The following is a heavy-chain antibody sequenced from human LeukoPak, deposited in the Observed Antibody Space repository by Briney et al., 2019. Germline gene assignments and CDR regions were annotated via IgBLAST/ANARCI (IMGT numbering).Heavy chain of an antibody. CDR2: ISSDNTYT. CDR1: GFTSSDYY. J-gene: IGHJ4*02. CDR3: VRGGPYGDYDAY. V-gene: IGHV3-11*06. Sequence: GGSLRLSCAVSGFTSSDYYMSWVRQAPGKEMECVSYISSDNTYTNYADSVRGRFTISRDKAKNLLYLQMNSLRAEDTAVYYCVRGGPYGDYDAYWGQGTLVTVSS. D-gene: IGHD4-17*01.